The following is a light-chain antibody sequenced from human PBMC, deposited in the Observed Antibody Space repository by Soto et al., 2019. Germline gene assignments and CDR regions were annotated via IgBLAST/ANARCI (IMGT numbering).Light chain of an antibody. V-gene: IGKV3-15*01. CDR1: QSVSSS. J-gene: IGKJ1*01. CDR3: QQYNNWPRT. CDR2: GAS. Sequence: EIVMTQSPATLSVSPGGRATLSCRASQSVSSSLAWYHQKPGQAPRLLIYGASTRATGIPARFSGSGSGTELTLTISSLQSEDFAVYYCQQYNNWPRTFGLGTKVEIK.